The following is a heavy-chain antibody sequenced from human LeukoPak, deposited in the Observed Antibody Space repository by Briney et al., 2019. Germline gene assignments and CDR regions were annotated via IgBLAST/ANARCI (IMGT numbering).Heavy chain of an antibody. Sequence: ASVKVPCKASGYTFTGYYMHWVRQAPGQGLEWMGWINPNSGGTNYAQKFQGWVTMTRDTSISTAYMELSRLRSDDTAVYYCARGGSIVGATPPNWFDPWGQGTLVTVSS. J-gene: IGHJ5*02. CDR2: INPNSGGT. V-gene: IGHV1-2*04. D-gene: IGHD1-26*01. CDR1: GYTFTGYY. CDR3: ARGGSIVGATPPNWFDP.